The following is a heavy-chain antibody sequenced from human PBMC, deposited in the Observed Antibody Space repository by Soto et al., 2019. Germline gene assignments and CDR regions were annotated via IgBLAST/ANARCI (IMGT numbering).Heavy chain of an antibody. D-gene: IGHD3-10*01. CDR3: AISVIMGPYYYYYMDV. CDR2: IIPILGIA. CDR1: GGTFSSYT. Sequence: ASVKVSCKASGGTFSSYTISWVRQAPGQGLEWMGRIIPILGIANYAQKFQGRVTITADKSTSTAYMELSSLRSEDTAVYYCAISVIMGPYYYYYMDVWGKGTTVTVSS. J-gene: IGHJ6*03. V-gene: IGHV1-69*02.